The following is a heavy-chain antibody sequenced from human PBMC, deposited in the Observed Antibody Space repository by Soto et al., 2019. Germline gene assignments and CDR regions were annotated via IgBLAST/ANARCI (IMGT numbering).Heavy chain of an antibody. CDR2: ISYDGSNK. J-gene: IGHJ4*02. Sequence: PGGSLRLSCAASGFTFSSYAMHWVRQAPGKGLEWVAVISYDGSNKYYADSVKGRFTISRDNSKNTLYLQMNSLRAEDTAVYYCARDSTVVVVAATQYYFDYWGQGTLVTVSS. CDR3: ARDSTVVVVAATQYYFDY. CDR1: GFTFSSYA. V-gene: IGHV3-30-3*01. D-gene: IGHD2-15*01.